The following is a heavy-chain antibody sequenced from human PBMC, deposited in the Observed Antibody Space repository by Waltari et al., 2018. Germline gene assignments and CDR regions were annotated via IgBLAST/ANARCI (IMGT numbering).Heavy chain of an antibody. D-gene: IGHD7-27*01. J-gene: IGHJ4*02. CDR1: GGSISSSSYY. Sequence: QLQLQESGPGLVKPSETLSLTCTVPGGSISSSSYYWGWIRQPPGKGLEWIGSIYYSGSTYYNPSLKSRVTISVDTSKNQFSLKLSSVTAADTAVYYCARDLGPVFDYWGQGTLVTVSS. V-gene: IGHV4-39*07. CDR2: IYYSGST. CDR3: ARDLGPVFDY.